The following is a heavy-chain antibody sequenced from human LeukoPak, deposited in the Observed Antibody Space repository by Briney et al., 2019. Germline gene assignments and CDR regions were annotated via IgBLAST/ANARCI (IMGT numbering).Heavy chain of an antibody. V-gene: IGHV4-59*08. CDR3: ARAGGGSGSYYKYYFDY. D-gene: IGHD3-10*01. CDR1: GGSISSYY. J-gene: IGHJ4*02. Sequence: PSETLSLTCTVSGGSISSYYWSWIRQPPGKGLEWIGYIYYSGSTNYNPSLKSRVTISVDTSKNQFSLKLSSVTAADTAVYYCARAGGGSGSYYKYYFDYWGQGTLVTVSS. CDR2: IYYSGST.